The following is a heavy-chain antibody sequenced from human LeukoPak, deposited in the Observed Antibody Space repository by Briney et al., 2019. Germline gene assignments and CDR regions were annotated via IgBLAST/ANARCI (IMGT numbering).Heavy chain of an antibody. CDR1: GFTFNNYG. J-gene: IGHJ4*02. Sequence: PGKSLRLTCAACGFTFNNYGMHWVRQAPGKGLEWEAVISYDGRNKHYPDSVKGRFTISRDISTDTLWLQMDSLRTEDTAVYYCAKGPLRGTAAAIDYWGQGTLVTVSS. CDR2: ISYDGRNK. V-gene: IGHV3-30*18. CDR3: AKGPLRGTAAAIDY. D-gene: IGHD2-2*01.